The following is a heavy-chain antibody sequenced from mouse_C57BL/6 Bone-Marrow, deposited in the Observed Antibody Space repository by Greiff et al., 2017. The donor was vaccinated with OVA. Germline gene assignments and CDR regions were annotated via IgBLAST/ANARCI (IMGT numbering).Heavy chain of an antibody. Sequence: EVHLVESGAELVRPGASVKLSCTASGFNIKDDYMHWVKQRPEQGLEWIGWIDPENGDTEYASKFQGKATITADTSSNTAYLQLSSLTSEDTAVYYCTTIAGDYWGQGTTLTVSS. CDR2: IDPENGDT. V-gene: IGHV14-4*01. CDR3: TTIAGDY. J-gene: IGHJ2*01. CDR1: GFNIKDDY.